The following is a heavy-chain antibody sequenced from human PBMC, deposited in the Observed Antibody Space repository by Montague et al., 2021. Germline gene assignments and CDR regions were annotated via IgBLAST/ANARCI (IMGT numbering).Heavy chain of an antibody. CDR1: GFTFSSYW. Sequence: SLRLSWAASGFTFSSYWMRLVRQAPGKGLVWVSRISTDGSSTTYSDSVKGRFTTSRDNAKNMLYLQMNSLRAEETAVYYCTFYKFRETPRGFDYWGQGTLVTVSA. D-gene: IGHD3-10*01. V-gene: IGHV3-74*01. CDR2: ISTDGSST. CDR3: TFYKFRETPRGFDY. J-gene: IGHJ4*02.